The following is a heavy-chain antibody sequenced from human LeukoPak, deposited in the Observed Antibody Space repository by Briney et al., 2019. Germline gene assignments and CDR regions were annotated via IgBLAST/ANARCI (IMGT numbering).Heavy chain of an antibody. V-gene: IGHV4-34*01. CDR2: INHSGST. CDR3: ARGLRLPMVRGTFDY. D-gene: IGHD3-10*01. CDR1: GGSFSGYY. J-gene: IGHJ4*02. Sequence: SETLSLTCAVYGGSFSGYYWSWIRQPPGKGLEWIGEINHSGSTNYNPSLKSRVTISVDTSKNQFSLRLSSVTAADTAVYYCARGLRLPMVRGTFDYWGQGTLVTVSS.